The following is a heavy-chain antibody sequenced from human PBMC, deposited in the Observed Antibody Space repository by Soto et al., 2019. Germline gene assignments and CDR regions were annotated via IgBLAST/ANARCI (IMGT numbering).Heavy chain of an antibody. V-gene: IGHV4-30-4*02. CDR3: ARGNPIAAPSFIDY. J-gene: IGHJ4*02. Sequence: PSETLSLTCTVSGGSLSRVDYYWSWIRQPPGKGLDWIGYINYSGSTYYNPSPKRRVTITVDTSKNQFSLKLSSVTAADTAVYYCARGNPIAAPSFIDYWGQGTLVTVSS. D-gene: IGHD6-6*01. CDR2: INYSGST. CDR1: GGSLSRVDYY.